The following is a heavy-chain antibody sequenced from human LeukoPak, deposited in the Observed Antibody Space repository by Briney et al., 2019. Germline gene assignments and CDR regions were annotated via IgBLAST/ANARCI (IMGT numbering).Heavy chain of an antibody. V-gene: IGHV4-59*08. D-gene: IGHD2-15*01. CDR3: ARSTISCSGGSCYSVGAFDI. J-gene: IGHJ3*02. CDR1: GGSISSYY. CDR2: IYYSGST. Sequence: RASETLSLTCTVSGGSISSYYWSWIRQPPGKGLEWIGYIYYSGSTNYNPSLKSRVTISVDTSKNQFSLKLSSVTAADTAVYYCARSTISCSGGSCYSVGAFDIWGQGTMVTVSS.